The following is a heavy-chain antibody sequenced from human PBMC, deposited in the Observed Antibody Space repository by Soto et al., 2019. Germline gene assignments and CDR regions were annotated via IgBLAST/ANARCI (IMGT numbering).Heavy chain of an antibody. J-gene: IGHJ4*02. CDR3: ARDLGYYDSSGYYPGNFDY. CDR1: GGTFSSYA. Sequence: VAAVKVSCKASGGTFSSYAISWVRQAPGQGLEWMGGIIPIFGTANYAQKFQGRVTITADKSTSTAYMELSSLRSEDTAVYYCARDLGYYDSSGYYPGNFDYWGQGTLVTVSS. CDR2: IIPIFGTA. D-gene: IGHD3-22*01. V-gene: IGHV1-69*06.